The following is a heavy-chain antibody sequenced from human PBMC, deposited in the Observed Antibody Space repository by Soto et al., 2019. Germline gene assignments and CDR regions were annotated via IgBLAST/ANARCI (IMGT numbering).Heavy chain of an antibody. Sequence: GGSLSLSCEASGFTFSNYAMSWVRQAPGKGLEWVSAISGGGDNTYYADSVKGRFTISRDNSKNTLHLQMNSLRAEDTAVYYCAKEGVRDDYGDRGTFDVWGQGTKVTVSS. J-gene: IGHJ3*01. V-gene: IGHV3-23*01. CDR2: ISGGGDNT. D-gene: IGHD4-17*01. CDR1: GFTFSNYA. CDR3: AKEGVRDDYGDRGTFDV.